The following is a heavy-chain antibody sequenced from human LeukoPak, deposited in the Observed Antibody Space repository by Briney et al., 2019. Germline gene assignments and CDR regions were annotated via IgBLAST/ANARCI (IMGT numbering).Heavy chain of an antibody. CDR3: ARHRGWYYFDY. D-gene: IGHD6-19*01. CDR2: INHSGST. J-gene: IGHJ4*02. CDR1: GGSFSGYY. Sequence: SGTLSLTCAVYGGSFSGYYWSWIRQPPGKGLEWIGEINHSGSTNYNPSLKSRVTISVDTSKNQFSLKLSSVTAADTAVYYCARHRGWYYFDYWGQGTLVTVSS. V-gene: IGHV4-34*01.